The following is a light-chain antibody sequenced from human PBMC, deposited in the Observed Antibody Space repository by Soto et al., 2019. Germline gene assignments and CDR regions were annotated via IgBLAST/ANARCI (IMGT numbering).Light chain of an antibody. Sequence: QSVLSQPASVSGSPGQWVTISCTGTSSDIGSYNLVSWYHHRPGQAPKLVIYEVTRRPSVDSNRFSGSKSGNTASLTIAVLQPDDEGDYYCCSYAGGRTFVVFVGGTQLTVL. CDR3: CSYAGGRTFVV. CDR1: SSDIGSYNL. J-gene: IGLJ7*01. CDR2: EVT. V-gene: IGLV2-23*02.